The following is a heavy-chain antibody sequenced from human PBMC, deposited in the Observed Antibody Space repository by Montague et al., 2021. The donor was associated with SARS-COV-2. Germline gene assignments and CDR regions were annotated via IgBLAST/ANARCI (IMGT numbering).Heavy chain of an antibody. Sequence: SLRLSCAASGFTVSSNYMSWVRQAPGKGLEWVSVIYSGGSTYYADSVKGRFTISRDNSKNTLYLQMNSLRAEDTAVYYCASNSRQHSGSYLDYYGMDVWGQGTTVTVSS. V-gene: IGHV3-53*01. CDR1: GFTVSSNY. CDR2: IYSGGST. D-gene: IGHD1-26*01. J-gene: IGHJ6*02. CDR3: ASNSRQHSGSYLDYYGMDV.